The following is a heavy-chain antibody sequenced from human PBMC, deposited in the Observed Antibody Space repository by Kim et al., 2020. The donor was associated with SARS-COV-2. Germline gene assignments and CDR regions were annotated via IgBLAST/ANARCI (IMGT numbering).Heavy chain of an antibody. V-gene: IGHV1-24*01. D-gene: IGHD6-13*01. CDR2: FDPEDGET. CDR3: ATDITSYSSSWDRAYGMDV. Sequence: ASVKVSCKVSGYTLTELSMHWVRQAPGKGLEWMGGFDPEDGETIYAQKFQGRVTMTEDTSTDTAYMELSSLRSEDTAVYYCATDITSYSSSWDRAYGMDVWGQGTTVSVSS. CDR1: GYTLTELS. J-gene: IGHJ6*02.